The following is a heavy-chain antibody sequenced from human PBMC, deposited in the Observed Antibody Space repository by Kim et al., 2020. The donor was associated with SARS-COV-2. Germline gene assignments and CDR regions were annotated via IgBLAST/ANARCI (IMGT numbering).Heavy chain of an antibody. V-gene: IGHV3-23*01. CDR1: GFSFSRQA. D-gene: IGHD3-10*01. CDR2: LGGGGESI. CDR3: AKLKTMLQGVNYFDS. Sequence: GGSLRLSCEASGFSFSRQAMTWVRQAPGKGLEWVSALGGGGESIYYADSVRGRFTISRDISTNTLYLHMSSLRVEDTAIYYCAKLKTMLQGVNYFDSWGQGILVTVSA. J-gene: IGHJ4*02.